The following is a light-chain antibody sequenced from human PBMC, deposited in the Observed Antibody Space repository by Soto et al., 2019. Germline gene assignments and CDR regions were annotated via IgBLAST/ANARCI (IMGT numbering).Light chain of an antibody. CDR3: QQYGSSGT. CDR2: GAS. J-gene: IGKJ1*01. V-gene: IGKV3-20*01. CDR1: QSVSNNY. Sequence: EIVLTQSPGTLSLSQGERATLSWRASQSVSNNYLAWYQQKPGQAPRLLIYGASNRATGIPDRFSGSGSGTDFTLTISRLEPEDFAVYYCQQYGSSGTFGQGTKVDIK.